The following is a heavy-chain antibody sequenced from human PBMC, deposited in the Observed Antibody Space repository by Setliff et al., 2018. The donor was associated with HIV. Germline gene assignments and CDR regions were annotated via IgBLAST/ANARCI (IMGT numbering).Heavy chain of an antibody. CDR1: AYSIRNGYY. D-gene: IGHD3-3*01. CDR2: LYYDGNT. J-gene: IGHJ5*01. V-gene: IGHV4-38-2*02. CDR3: VRHVWSDDFLVPGWFDS. Sequence: KTSETLSLTCTVSAYSIRNGYYWGWIRQSPGKGLEWIGTLYYDGNTYYSSSLKSRVTVSVDTSRIQFSLKLTSVTAADTAVYKCVRHVWSDDFLVPGWFDSWSQGTLVTVSS.